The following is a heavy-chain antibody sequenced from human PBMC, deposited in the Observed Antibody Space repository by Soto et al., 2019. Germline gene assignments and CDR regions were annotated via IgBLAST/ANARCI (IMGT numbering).Heavy chain of an antibody. CDR2: LSGSGTMR. CDR1: GFSFINYA. D-gene: IGHD1-1*01. CDR3: AKEAEENENVPIPGDN. Sequence: PGWSLRLSCASSGFSFINYAMTWVRQAPGKGLEWVSGLSGSGTMRYYADSVRGRFIISRDNAKNTLFLQMDNLRVEDSAVYYCAKEAEENENVPIPGDNWGQGTPVTVSS. V-gene: IGHV3-23*01. J-gene: IGHJ4*02.